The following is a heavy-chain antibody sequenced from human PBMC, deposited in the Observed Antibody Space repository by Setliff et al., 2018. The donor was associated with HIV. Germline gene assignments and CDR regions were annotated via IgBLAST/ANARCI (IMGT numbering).Heavy chain of an antibody. CDR2: VYNTGRT. CDR1: GDSINSANSY. D-gene: IGHD3-10*01. V-gene: IGHV4-39*01. J-gene: IGHJ4*02. CDR3: ARHTTWFSGYFDN. Sequence: PSETLSLTCAVYGDSINSANSYWGWIRQPPGKGLEWVATVYNTGRTFYNPSPQSRFTISIDTSRHQFSLKVTSVTAADTAVYYCARHTTWFSGYFDNWGQGALVTVSS.